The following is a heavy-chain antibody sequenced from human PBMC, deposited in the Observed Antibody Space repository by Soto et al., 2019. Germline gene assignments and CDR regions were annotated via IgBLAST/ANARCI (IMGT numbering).Heavy chain of an antibody. Sequence: QVQLQESGPGLVKPSQTLSLTCTVSGGSISSGGYYWSWIRQHPGKGLGWMGYIYYSGSTYYNPSLKSRVTISVDTSKNQFSLKLSSVTAADTAVYYCARDTTYDSSGPVDYWGQGTLVTVSS. J-gene: IGHJ4*02. CDR3: ARDTTYDSSGPVDY. D-gene: IGHD3-22*01. V-gene: IGHV4-31*03. CDR2: IYYSGST. CDR1: GGSISSGGYY.